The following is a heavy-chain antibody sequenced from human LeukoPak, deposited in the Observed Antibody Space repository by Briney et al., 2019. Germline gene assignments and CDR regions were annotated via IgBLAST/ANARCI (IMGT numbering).Heavy chain of an antibody. D-gene: IGHD3-22*01. V-gene: IGHV3-21*01. CDR2: ISSSSSYI. Sequence: GSLRLSCAASGFTFSSYSMNWVRQAPGKGLEWVSSISSSSSYIYYADSVKGRFTISRDNAKNSLYLQMNSLRAEDTAVYYCARSSYYYDSSGYYPLFDYWGQGTLVTVSS. CDR1: GFTFSSYS. CDR3: ARSSYYYDSSGYYPLFDY. J-gene: IGHJ4*02.